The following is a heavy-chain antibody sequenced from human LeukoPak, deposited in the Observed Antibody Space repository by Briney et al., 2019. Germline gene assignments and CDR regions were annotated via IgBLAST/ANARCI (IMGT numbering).Heavy chain of an antibody. CDR3: APIRKVPPGWAFDI. J-gene: IGHJ3*02. D-gene: IGHD2-15*01. CDR2: INPSGGST. Sequence: ASVKVSCKASGYTFTSYGISWVRQAPGQGLEWMGIINPSGGSTSYAQKFQGRVTMTRDTSTSTVYMELSSLRSEDTAVYYCAPIRKVPPGWAFDIWGQGTMVTVSS. V-gene: IGHV1-46*01. CDR1: GYTFTSYG.